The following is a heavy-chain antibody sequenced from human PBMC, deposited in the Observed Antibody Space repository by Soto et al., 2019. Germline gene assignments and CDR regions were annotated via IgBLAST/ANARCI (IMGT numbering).Heavy chain of an antibody. CDR2: IIPIFGTA. D-gene: IGHD2-8*01. CDR1: GGTFSSYA. J-gene: IGHJ5*02. V-gene: IGHV1-69*13. Sequence: EASVKVSCKASGGTFSSYAISWVRQAPGQGLEWMGGIIPIFGTANYAQKFQGRVTITADESTSTAYMELSSLRSEDTAVYYCARDYCTNGVCHNWFDPWGQGTLVTVSS. CDR3: ARDYCTNGVCHNWFDP.